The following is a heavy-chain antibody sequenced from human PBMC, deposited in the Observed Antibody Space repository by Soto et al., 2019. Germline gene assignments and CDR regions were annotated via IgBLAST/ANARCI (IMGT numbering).Heavy chain of an antibody. CDR2: IKQDGSEK. J-gene: IGHJ4*02. CDR1: GFTFSSYW. D-gene: IGHD3-3*01. V-gene: IGHV3-7*05. Sequence: GGSLRLSCAASGFTFSSYWMSWVRQAPGKGLEWVANIKQDGSEKYYVDSVKGRFTISRDNAKNSLYLQMNSLRAEDTAVYYCARDIREYYDFWCGYNPGYFDYWGQGTLVTVSS. CDR3: ARDIREYYDFWCGYNPGYFDY.